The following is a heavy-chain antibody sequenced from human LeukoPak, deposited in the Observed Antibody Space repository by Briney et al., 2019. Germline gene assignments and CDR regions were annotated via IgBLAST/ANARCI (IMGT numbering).Heavy chain of an antibody. CDR3: ARAYYYDSSGYSEDAFDI. J-gene: IGHJ3*02. CDR2: IDPSDSYT. CDR1: GYSFTSYW. D-gene: IGHD3-22*01. Sequence: GESLKISCKGSGYSFTSYWISWVRQLPGEGLEGMGRIDPSDSYTNYSPSFQGDVTISADKSISTAYLQWSSLKASDTAMYYCARAYYYDSSGYSEDAFDIWGQGTMVTVSS. V-gene: IGHV5-10-1*01.